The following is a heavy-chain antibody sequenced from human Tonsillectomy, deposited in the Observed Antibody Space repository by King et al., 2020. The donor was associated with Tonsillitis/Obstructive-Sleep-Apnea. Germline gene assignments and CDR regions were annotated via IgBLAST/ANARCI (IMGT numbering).Heavy chain of an antibody. V-gene: IGHV3-30*04. CDR1: GFTFSSYA. D-gene: IGHD3-16*01. CDR2: ISYDGSNK. CDR3: ARDQLGDGGAFDI. J-gene: IGHJ3*02. Sequence: VQLVESGGGVVQPGRSLRLSCAASGFTFSSYAMHWVRQAPGKGLEWVAVISYDGSNKYYADSVKGRFTISRDNSKNTLYLQMNSLRAEDTAVYYCARDQLGDGGAFDIWGQGTMVTVSS.